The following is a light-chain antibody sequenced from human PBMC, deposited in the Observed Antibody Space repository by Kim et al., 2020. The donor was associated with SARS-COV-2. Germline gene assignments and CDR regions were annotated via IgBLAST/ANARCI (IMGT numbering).Light chain of an antibody. CDR1: SSNIGAGHD. CDR2: SNG. J-gene: IGLJ3*02. Sequence: QSVLTQPPSVSGALGQRLTISCTGSSSNIGAGHDVNWYQQLPGRAPKVLIYSNGDRPSGVPDRFSGSKSGTSASLAISGLQAEDEADYYCQSYDSRLTAWVFGGGTQLTVL. CDR3: QSYDSRLTAWV. V-gene: IGLV1-40*01.